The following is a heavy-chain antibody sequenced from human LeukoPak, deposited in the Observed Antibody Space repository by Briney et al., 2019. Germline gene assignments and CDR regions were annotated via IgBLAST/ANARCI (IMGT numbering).Heavy chain of an antibody. CDR2: ISSSSSYI. V-gene: IGHV3-21*01. CDR3: ARDKDVYFDY. Sequence: GGSLRLSCSVPGFTFSTYRMNWVRQAPGKGLEWVSSISSSSSYIYYAGSVKGRITISRDNAKNSLYLQMNSLRVEDTAVYYCARDKDVYFDYWGQGTLVTVSS. CDR1: GFTFSTYR. J-gene: IGHJ4*02.